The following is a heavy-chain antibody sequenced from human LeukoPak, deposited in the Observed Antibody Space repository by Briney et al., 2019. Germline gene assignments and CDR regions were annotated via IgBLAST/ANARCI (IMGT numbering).Heavy chain of an antibody. V-gene: IGHV1-18*01. CDR2: ISAYNGNT. Sequence: ASVKVSCKASGYTFTSYGISWVRQAPGQGLEWMGWISAYNGNTNYAQKLQGRVTMTTDTSTSTAYMELRSLRSDDTAVYYCARESEQWLVTGENDAFDIWGQGTMVTVSS. D-gene: IGHD6-19*01. CDR3: ARESEQWLVTGENDAFDI. J-gene: IGHJ3*02. CDR1: GYTFTSYG.